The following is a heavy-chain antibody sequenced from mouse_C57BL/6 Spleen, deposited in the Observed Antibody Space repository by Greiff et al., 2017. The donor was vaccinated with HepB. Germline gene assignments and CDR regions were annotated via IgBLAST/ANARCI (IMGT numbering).Heavy chain of an antibody. Sequence: EVKLMESGPGLVKPSQSLSLTCSVTGYSITSGYYWNWIRQFPGNKLEWMGYISYDGSNNYNPSLKNRISITRDTSKNQFFLKLNSVTTEDTATYYCARASNYPFYAMDYWGQGTSVTVSS. CDR3: ARASNYPFYAMDY. V-gene: IGHV3-6*01. CDR2: ISYDGSN. J-gene: IGHJ4*01. D-gene: IGHD2-5*01. CDR1: GYSITSGYY.